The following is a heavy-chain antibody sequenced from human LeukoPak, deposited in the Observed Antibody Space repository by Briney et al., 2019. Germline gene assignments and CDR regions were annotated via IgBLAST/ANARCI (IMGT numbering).Heavy chain of an antibody. CDR1: GFTFTTYA. V-gene: IGHV3-23*01. Sequence: GGSLRLSCAASGFTFTTYAMSWVRQAPGKGLEWVSTISASGGSTYYADSVKGRFTISRDNSKNTLYLQMNSLRAEDTAVYYCAKLQWLIHDAFDIWGQGTIVTVSS. D-gene: IGHD6-19*01. CDR2: ISASGGST. J-gene: IGHJ3*02. CDR3: AKLQWLIHDAFDI.